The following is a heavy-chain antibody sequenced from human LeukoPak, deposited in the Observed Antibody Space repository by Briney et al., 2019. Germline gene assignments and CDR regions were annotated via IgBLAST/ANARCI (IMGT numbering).Heavy chain of an antibody. D-gene: IGHD1-26*01. CDR2: MSYDGTYK. CDR1: GFTVSSYS. J-gene: IGHJ4*02. Sequence: PGGSLRLSCVISGFTVSSYSMHWVRQAPGKGLEWVTVMSYDGTYKYYADSVKGRFTISRDNSKNTLYLQTNNLRAQDTAVYYCARDLLPRATKTKDDDYWGQGTLVTVSS. CDR3: ARDLLPRATKTKDDDY. V-gene: IGHV3-30-3*01.